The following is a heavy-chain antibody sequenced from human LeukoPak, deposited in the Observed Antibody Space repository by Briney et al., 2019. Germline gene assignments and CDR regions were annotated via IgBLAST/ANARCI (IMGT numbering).Heavy chain of an antibody. D-gene: IGHD2-15*01. V-gene: IGHV4-34*01. J-gene: IGHJ3*02. CDR3: ARHCCSGPAKRVFDI. CDR2: INHSGST. Sequence: SETLSLTCAVYGGSLSGYYWSWIRQPPGKGLEWIGEINHSGSTNYNPSLRSRVTISVDTSNNQFSLRLGSVTAADTAVYHCARHCCSGPAKRVFDIWGQGTMVTVSS. CDR1: GGSLSGYY.